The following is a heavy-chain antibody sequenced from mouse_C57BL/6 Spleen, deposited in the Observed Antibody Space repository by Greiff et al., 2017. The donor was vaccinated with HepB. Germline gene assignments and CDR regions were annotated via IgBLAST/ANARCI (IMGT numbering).Heavy chain of an antibody. D-gene: IGHD4-1*01. V-gene: IGHV5-12*01. J-gene: IGHJ3*01. Sequence: DVQLVESGGGLVQPGGSLKLSCAASGFTFSDYYMYWVRQTPEKRLEWVAYISNGGGSTYYPDTVKGRFTISRDNAKNTLYLQMSRLKSEDTAMYYCARELTGSAYWGQGTLVTVSA. CDR2: ISNGGGST. CDR1: GFTFSDYY. CDR3: ARELTGSAY.